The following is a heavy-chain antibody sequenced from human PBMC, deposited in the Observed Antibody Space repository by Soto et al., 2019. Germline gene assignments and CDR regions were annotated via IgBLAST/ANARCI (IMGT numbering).Heavy chain of an antibody. V-gene: IGHV1-18*04. D-gene: IGHD1-26*01. CDR2: ISAYNGHT. Sequence: QVQLVQSGPEVKKPGASVKVSCKASGYAFTSYGFSWVRQAPGQRLEWMGWISAYNGHTHYAQNLQGRVTMTTDTSXXTAYMELRSLRSDDTAVYYCARDKPTRWEVRPPGYWGQGTLVTVSS. CDR1: GYAFTSYG. CDR3: ARDKPTRWEVRPPGY. J-gene: IGHJ4*02.